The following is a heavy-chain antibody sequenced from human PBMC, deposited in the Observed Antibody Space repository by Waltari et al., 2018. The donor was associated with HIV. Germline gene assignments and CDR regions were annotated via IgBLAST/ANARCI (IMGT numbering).Heavy chain of an antibody. V-gene: IGHV3-33*01. D-gene: IGHD7-27*01. Sequence: QVQLGESGGGVVQPGRTLRLSCPASGFPFRSCAIHWVRQAPGQGLEGGEVVWDNERNKVYAEMVKCRFTSSGDNSKNTLHWQMSSLRAEDTAGYYCARGIPQASWGHYYYGMDVWGQGTTVTVS. J-gene: IGHJ6*02. CDR1: GFPFRSCA. CDR2: VWDNERNK. CDR3: ARGIPQASWGHYYYGMDV.